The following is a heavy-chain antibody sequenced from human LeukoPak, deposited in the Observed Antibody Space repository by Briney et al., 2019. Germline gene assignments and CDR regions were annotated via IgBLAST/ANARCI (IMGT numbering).Heavy chain of an antibody. Sequence: GGSLKLSCAASGFTFSGSAMHWVRQASGKGLGWVGRIRSKANSYATAYAASVKGRFTISRDDSKNTAYLQMNSLKTEDTAVYYCTRPASSTSYVGYYYYMDVWGKGTTVTVSS. CDR3: TRPASSTSYVGYYYYMDV. V-gene: IGHV3-73*01. D-gene: IGHD2-2*01. J-gene: IGHJ6*03. CDR1: GFTFSGSA. CDR2: IRSKANSYAT.